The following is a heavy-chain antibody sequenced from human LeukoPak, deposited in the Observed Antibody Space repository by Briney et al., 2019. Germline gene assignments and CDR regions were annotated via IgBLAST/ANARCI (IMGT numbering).Heavy chain of an antibody. CDR1: GSTFSDYY. CDR3: ARALDGYKSGSFDI. CDR2: ISSSSSYT. V-gene: IGHV3-11*05. J-gene: IGHJ3*02. D-gene: IGHD5-24*01. Sequence: GGSLRLSCAASGSTFSDYYMSWIRQAPGKGLEWVSYISSSSSYTNYADSVKGRFTISRDNAKNSLYLQMNSLRAEDTAVYYCARALDGYKSGSFDIWGQGTMVTVSS.